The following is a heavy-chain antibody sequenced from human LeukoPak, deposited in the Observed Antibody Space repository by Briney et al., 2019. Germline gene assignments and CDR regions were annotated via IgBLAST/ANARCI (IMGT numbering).Heavy chain of an antibody. CDR1: GASISSHY. Sequence: SETLSLTCTVTGASISSHYWCWMRQTPGTGLEWIGDIYHRGSTTYNPSLKSRVSISVDTSRNQFSLNLRSVTAADTAVYYCAKIEVGRFDPWGQGTLVTVSS. J-gene: IGHJ5*02. D-gene: IGHD1-26*01. CDR2: IYHRGST. V-gene: IGHV4-59*11. CDR3: AKIEVGRFDP.